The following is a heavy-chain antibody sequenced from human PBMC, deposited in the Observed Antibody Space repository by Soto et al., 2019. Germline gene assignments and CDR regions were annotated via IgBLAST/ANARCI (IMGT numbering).Heavy chain of an antibody. V-gene: IGHV2-70*01. D-gene: IGHD6-13*01. Sequence: SGLTRGNTTQTLTLTGTFSGFSLSTSGMCVSWIRQPPGKALEWLALIDWDDDKYYSTSLKTRLTISKDTSKNQVVLTMTNMDPVDTATYYCARSTVAGTYYGMDVWGQGTTVTVS. CDR1: GFSLSTSGMC. CDR3: ARSTVAGTYYGMDV. CDR2: IDWDDDK. J-gene: IGHJ6*02.